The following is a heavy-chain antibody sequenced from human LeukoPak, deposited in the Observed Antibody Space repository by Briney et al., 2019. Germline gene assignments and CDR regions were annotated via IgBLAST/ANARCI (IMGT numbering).Heavy chain of an antibody. J-gene: IGHJ4*02. V-gene: IGHV4-61*01. Sequence: PSETLSLTCTVSGGSITSGSYYWSWIRQPPGKGLEWIGYIYYSGSTNYNPSLKSRVTISVDTSKNQFSLKLSSVTAADTAVYYCARAFSGGSYHDYWGQGTLVTVPS. CDR2: IYYSGST. CDR3: ARAFSGGSYHDY. CDR1: GGSITSGSYY. D-gene: IGHD1-26*01.